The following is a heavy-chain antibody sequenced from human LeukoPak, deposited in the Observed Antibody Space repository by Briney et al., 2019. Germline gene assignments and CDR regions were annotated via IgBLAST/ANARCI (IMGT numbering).Heavy chain of an antibody. CDR1: GGSFSGYY. CDR3: ARGQMVRGPPSWFDP. D-gene: IGHD3-10*01. CDR2: INHSGST. J-gene: IGHJ5*02. V-gene: IGHV4-34*01. Sequence: PSETLSLTCAVYGGSFSGYYWSWIRQPPGKGLEWVGEINHSGSTNYNPSPKSRVTISVDTSKNQFSLKLSSVTAADTAVYYCARGQMVRGPPSWFDPWGQGTLVTVSS.